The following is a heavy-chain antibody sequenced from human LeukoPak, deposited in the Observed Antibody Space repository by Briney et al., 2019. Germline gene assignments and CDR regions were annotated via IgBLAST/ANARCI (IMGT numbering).Heavy chain of an antibody. CDR1: GGTFSSYA. J-gene: IGHJ6*02. V-gene: IGHV1-69*13. D-gene: IGHD3-22*01. CDR2: IIPIFGTA. CDR3: ARATMIVVVITTKPSYYGMDV. Sequence: ASVKVSCKASGGTFSSYAISWVRQAPGQGLEWMGGIIPIFGTANYAQEFQGRVTITADESTSTAYMELSSLRSEDTAVYYCARATMIVVVITTKPSYYGMDVWGQGTTVTVSS.